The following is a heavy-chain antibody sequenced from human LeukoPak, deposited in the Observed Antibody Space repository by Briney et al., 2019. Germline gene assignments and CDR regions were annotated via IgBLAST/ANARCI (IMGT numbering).Heavy chain of an antibody. CDR1: GFTFSSYA. CDR3: AKRDSGSYYSYFDY. D-gene: IGHD1-26*01. CDR2: IRGSGGST. Sequence: PGGSLRLSCAASGFTFSSYAMSWVRQAPGKGLEWVSAIRGSGGSTYYADSVKGRFTISRDNSKNTLYLQMNSLRAEDTAVYYCAKRDSGSYYSYFDYWGQGTLVTVSS. V-gene: IGHV3-23*01. J-gene: IGHJ4*02.